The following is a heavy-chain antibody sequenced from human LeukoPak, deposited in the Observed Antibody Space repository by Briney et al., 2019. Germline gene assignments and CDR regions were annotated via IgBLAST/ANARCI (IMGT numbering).Heavy chain of an antibody. CDR2: INGDGSAT. J-gene: IGHJ6*02. Sequence: GGSLRLSCAASGFTFSNYWMHWVRQAPGKGLVWVSRINGDGSATNYADSVKGRFTISRDNAKNSLSLQMNSLRVEDTAVYYCARGGSMDVWGQGTAVTVSS. CDR1: GFTFSNYW. V-gene: IGHV3-74*01. CDR3: ARGGSMDV.